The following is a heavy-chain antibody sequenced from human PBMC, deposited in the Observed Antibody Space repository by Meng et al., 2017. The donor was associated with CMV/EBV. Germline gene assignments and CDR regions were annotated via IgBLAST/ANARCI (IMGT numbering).Heavy chain of an antibody. CDR2: ISADNQNT. Sequence: ASVKVSCKAPRNFFTRHAITWVRRAPGQGLEWMGWISADNQNTNLIQKFQGRITLTTDTSTSTAYMELRSLRSDDTAVYYCARDWVVPAALDYWGQGTLVTVSS. CDR3: ARDWVVPAALDY. D-gene: IGHD2-2*01. V-gene: IGHV1-18*01. J-gene: IGHJ4*02. CDR1: RNFFTRHA.